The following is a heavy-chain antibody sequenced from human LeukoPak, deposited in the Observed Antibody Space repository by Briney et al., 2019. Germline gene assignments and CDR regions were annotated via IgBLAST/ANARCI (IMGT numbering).Heavy chain of an antibody. CDR2: IIPIFGTA. V-gene: IGHV1-69*05. CDR3: ARDDPSYGSGRTFDY. CDR1: GGTFSSYA. Sequence: GSSVKVSCKASGGTFSSYAISWVRQAPGQGLEWMGGIIPIFGTANYAQKFQGRVTMTRDTSTSTVYMELSSLRSEDTAVYYCARDDPSYGSGRTFDYWGQGTLVTVSS. D-gene: IGHD3-10*01. J-gene: IGHJ4*02.